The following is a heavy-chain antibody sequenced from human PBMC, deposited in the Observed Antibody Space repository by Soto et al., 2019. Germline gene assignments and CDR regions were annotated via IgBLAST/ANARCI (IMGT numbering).Heavy chain of an antibody. CDR2: IIPILGIA. D-gene: IGHD2-2*01. J-gene: IGHJ3*02. V-gene: IGHV1-69*02. CDR3: ASCSSTSCYLSDAFDI. Sequence: QVQLVQSGAEVKKPGSSVKVSCKASGGTFSSYTISWVRQAPGQGLEWMGRIIPILGIANHAQKSQGRVTITADKFTRPAYLELSSLRSEDTGVYYCASCSSTSCYLSDAFDIWGHGTMVTVSS. CDR1: GGTFSSYT.